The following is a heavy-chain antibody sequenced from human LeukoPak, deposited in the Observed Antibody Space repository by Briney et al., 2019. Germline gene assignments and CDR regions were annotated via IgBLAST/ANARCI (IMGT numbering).Heavy chain of an antibody. J-gene: IGHJ6*02. Sequence: SVKVSCKASGGTFSSYAISWVRQAPGQGLEWMGGIIPIFGTANYAQKFQGRVTITADESTSTAYMKLSSLRSEDTAVYYCARELEYSSSHTKPYYYYGMDVWGQGTTVTVSS. CDR2: IIPIFGTA. CDR3: ARELEYSSSHTKPYYYYGMDV. V-gene: IGHV1-69*01. D-gene: IGHD6-6*01. CDR1: GGTFSSYA.